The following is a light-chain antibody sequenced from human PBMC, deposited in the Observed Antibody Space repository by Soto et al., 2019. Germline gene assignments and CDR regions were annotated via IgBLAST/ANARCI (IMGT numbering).Light chain of an antibody. J-gene: IGKJ1*01. V-gene: IGKV1-5*01. CDR2: DAS. CDR1: QSISSW. Sequence: DIQMTQSPSTLSASVGDRVTNTCRASQSISSWLAWYKQKPGKAPKLLIYDASSLESGGPSRFSGSGSGTKFSLTICSLQSDDFATYYCQQYNSYSGTFGQGTQVDIK. CDR3: QQYNSYSGT.